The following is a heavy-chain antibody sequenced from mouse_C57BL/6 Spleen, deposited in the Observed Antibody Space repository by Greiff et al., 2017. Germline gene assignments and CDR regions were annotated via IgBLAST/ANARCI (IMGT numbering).Heavy chain of an antibody. Sequence: DVQLVESGAGLVKPGGSLKLSCAASGFTFSSYAMSWVRQTPEKRLEWVATISDGGSYTYYPDNVKGRFTISRDNAKNNLYLQMSNLKSEDTAVYYCARVERRKRYFDYWGQGTTLTVSS. CDR3: ARVERRKRYFDY. V-gene: IGHV5-4*01. CDR1: GFTFSSYA. CDR2: ISDGGSYT. J-gene: IGHJ2*01.